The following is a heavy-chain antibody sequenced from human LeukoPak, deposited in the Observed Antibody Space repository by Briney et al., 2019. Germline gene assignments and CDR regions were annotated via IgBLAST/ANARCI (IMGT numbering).Heavy chain of an antibody. Sequence: LSLTCAVYGGSFSGFYWSWIRHVPGKGLEWVSGIGGSSIGHSTHYADSVKGRFTISRDNSKNMVYLQMDSLRAEDTALYYCARDSGWLRYHDWGQGALVTVSS. J-gene: IGHJ4*02. CDR1: GGSFSGFY. D-gene: IGHD5-12*01. CDR3: ARDSGWLRYHD. CDR2: IGGSSIGHST. V-gene: IGHV3-23*01.